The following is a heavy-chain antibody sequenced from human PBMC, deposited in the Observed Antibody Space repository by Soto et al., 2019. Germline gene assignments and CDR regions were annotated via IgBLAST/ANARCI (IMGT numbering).Heavy chain of an antibody. Sequence: SETLSLTCAVYGGSFSGYYWSWIRQPPGKGLEWIGEINHSGSTNYNPSLKSRVTISVDTSKNQFSLKLSSVTAADTAVYYCAGGPRDIVVVPAGYWGLGTLVTVSS. J-gene: IGHJ4*02. CDR2: INHSGST. V-gene: IGHV4-34*01. D-gene: IGHD2-15*01. CDR3: AGGPRDIVVVPAGY. CDR1: GGSFSGYY.